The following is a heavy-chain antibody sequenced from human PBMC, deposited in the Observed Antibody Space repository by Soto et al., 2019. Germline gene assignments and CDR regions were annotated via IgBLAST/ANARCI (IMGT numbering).Heavy chain of an antibody. Sequence: PGESLKISCKGSGYSFTSYWISWVRQMPGKGLEWMGRIDPSDSYTNYSPSFQGHVTISADKSISTAYLQWSSLKASDTAMYYCARHVGSRTAAVYYGMDVWGQGTTVTVSS. V-gene: IGHV5-10-1*01. D-gene: IGHD6-13*01. CDR3: ARHVGSRTAAVYYGMDV. J-gene: IGHJ6*02. CDR2: IDPSDSYT. CDR1: GYSFTSYW.